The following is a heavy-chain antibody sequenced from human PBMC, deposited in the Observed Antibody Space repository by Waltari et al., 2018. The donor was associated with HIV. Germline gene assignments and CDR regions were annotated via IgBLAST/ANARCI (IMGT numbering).Heavy chain of an antibody. CDR1: GGSFSGYF. D-gene: IGHD4-17*01. CDR3: ARAGRRHGDHWEYYLDF. V-gene: IGHV4-34*02. CDR2: VDHAGKT. Sequence: KQWGAGLLKPADTLSLTCAVYGGSFSGYFWTWLRQSPGKGLEWIGEVDHAGKTHNNPSLKGRITLSSDKSKNQFSLKLTSVTAADTAIYFCARAGRRHGDHWEYYLDFWGRGTQVIVSP. J-gene: IGHJ4*02.